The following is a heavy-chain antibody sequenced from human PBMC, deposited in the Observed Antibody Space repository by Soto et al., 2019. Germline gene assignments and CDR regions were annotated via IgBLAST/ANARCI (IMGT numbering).Heavy chain of an antibody. CDR1: GGTFSTYG. V-gene: IGHV1-69*18. CDR2: IIPLIGTA. D-gene: IGHD4-4*01. Sequence: QVQLVQSGAEVRKPGSSVTVSCKASGGTFSTYGITWVRQAPGQGLEWMGNIIPLIGTANYAQRFRGRVTITADGSTTTAYMELTSLRSADTAVYYCARVVMTTVPASFYYGLDVWGQGTTVTVSS. J-gene: IGHJ6*02. CDR3: ARVVMTTVPASFYYGLDV.